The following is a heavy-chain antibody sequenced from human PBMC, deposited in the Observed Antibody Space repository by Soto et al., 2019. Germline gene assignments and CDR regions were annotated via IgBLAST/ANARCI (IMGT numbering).Heavy chain of an antibody. CDR3: AKDRGSSSACFDY. D-gene: IGHD1-26*01. CDR1: GFTFSSFG. J-gene: IGHJ4*02. Sequence: EVRLLESGGGLVQTGGSLRLSCAASGFTFSSFGMNWVRQAPGKGLEWLAVISGGGYNKYYAESVKGRFAISRDNSENRACLQMDTLTADYRDVYFCAKDRGSSSACFDYWRPGVLVTVP. CDR2: ISGGGYNK. V-gene: IGHV3-23*01.